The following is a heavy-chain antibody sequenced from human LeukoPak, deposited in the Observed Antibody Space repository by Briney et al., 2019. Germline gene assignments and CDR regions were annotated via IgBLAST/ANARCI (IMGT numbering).Heavy chain of an antibody. D-gene: IGHD3-3*01. CDR2: ISAYNGNT. V-gene: IGHV1-18*04. CDR1: GYTFTSYG. Sequence: ASVKVSCKAPGYTFTSYGISWVRQAPGQGLEWMGWISAYNGNTNYAQKLQGRVTMTTDTSTSTAYMELSSLRSEDTAVYYCARLEGITIFGVVPHYYYGMDVWGQGTTVTVSS. CDR3: ARLEGITIFGVVPHYYYGMDV. J-gene: IGHJ6*02.